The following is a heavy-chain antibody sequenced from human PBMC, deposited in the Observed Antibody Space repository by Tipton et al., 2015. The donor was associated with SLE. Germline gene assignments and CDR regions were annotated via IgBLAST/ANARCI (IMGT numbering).Heavy chain of an antibody. Sequence: TLSLTCAVYGGSFSGYYWSWIRQPPGRGLEWIGDIIHTGSTNYNPSLKSRVTISIDSSKNQFSLKLSSVTAADTAEYYCARFRGTTVTRYFDLRGRGTLVTVSS. J-gene: IGHJ2*01. CDR3: ARFRGTTVTRYFDL. CDR1: GGSFSGYY. D-gene: IGHD4-11*01. V-gene: IGHV4-34*12. CDR2: IIHTGST.